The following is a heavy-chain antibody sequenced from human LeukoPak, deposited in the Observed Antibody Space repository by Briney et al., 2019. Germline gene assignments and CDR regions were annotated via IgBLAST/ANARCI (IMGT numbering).Heavy chain of an antibody. Sequence: GGSLRLSCAASGFTFSSYWMSWVRQAPGKGLEWVANIKQDGSEKYYVDSVKGRFTISRDNAENSLYLQMNSLRAEDTAVYYCARDQWGAVAPFDYWGQGTLVTVSS. V-gene: IGHV3-7*03. CDR2: IKQDGSEK. CDR3: ARDQWGAVAPFDY. D-gene: IGHD6-19*01. J-gene: IGHJ4*02. CDR1: GFTFSSYW.